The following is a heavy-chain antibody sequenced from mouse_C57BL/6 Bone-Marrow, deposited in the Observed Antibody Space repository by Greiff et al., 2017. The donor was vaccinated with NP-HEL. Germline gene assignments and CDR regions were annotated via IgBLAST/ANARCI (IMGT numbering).Heavy chain of an antibody. CDR2: IDPSDSYT. J-gene: IGHJ2*01. D-gene: IGHD1-1*01. Sequence: QVQLQQPGAELVKPGASVKLSCKASGYTFTSYWMQWVKQRPGQGLEWIGEIDPSDSYTNYNQKFKGKATLTVDTSSSTAYMQLSSLTSADAAVYYSARYYGSRDYWGQGTTLTVSS. CDR1: GYTFTSYW. V-gene: IGHV1-50*01. CDR3: ARYYGSRDY.